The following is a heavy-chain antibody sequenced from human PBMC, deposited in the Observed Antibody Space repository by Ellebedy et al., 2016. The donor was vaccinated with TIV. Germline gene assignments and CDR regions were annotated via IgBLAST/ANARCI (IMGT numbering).Heavy chain of an antibody. CDR1: GGSISSGDYY. CDR2: INHSGST. CDR3: ARSRYRLGNRRDNWFDP. V-gene: IGHV4-39*07. Sequence: MPGGSLRLSCTVSGGSISSGDYYWSWIRQPPGKGLEWIGEINHSGSTNYNPSLKSRVTISVDKSKNQFSLKLSSVTAADTAVYYCARSRYRLGNRRDNWFDPWGQGTLVTVSS. J-gene: IGHJ5*02. D-gene: IGHD1-1*01.